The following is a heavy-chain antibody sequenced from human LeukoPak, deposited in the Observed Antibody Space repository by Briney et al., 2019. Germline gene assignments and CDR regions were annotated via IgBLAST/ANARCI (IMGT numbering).Heavy chain of an antibody. D-gene: IGHD2-2*01. Sequence: PGKSLRLSCEASGFTFSSSWMSWVRQGPGRGLEWVASINPDTSEIHYVDAVRGRFTISRDNAKNSLYLQMNSLTADDTAVYYCVRSYHPGGWFDPWGQGTLVTVSS. J-gene: IGHJ5*02. CDR1: GFTFSSSW. V-gene: IGHV3-7*01. CDR3: VRSYHPGGWFDP. CDR2: INPDTSEI.